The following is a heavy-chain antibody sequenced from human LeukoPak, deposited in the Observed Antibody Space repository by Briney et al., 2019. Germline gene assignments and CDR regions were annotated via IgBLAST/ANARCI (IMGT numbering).Heavy chain of an antibody. J-gene: IGHJ4*02. Sequence: GGSLRLSCTASGFNFVDFGMSWVRQAPGKGLEWVAFIRYDGSNKYYADSVKGRFTISRDNSKNTLYLQMNSLRPEDTAVYYCAKVNKGGYDSFDYWGQGTLVTVSS. CDR3: AKVNKGGYDSFDY. D-gene: IGHD5-12*01. CDR1: GFNFVDFG. CDR2: IRYDGSNK. V-gene: IGHV3-30*02.